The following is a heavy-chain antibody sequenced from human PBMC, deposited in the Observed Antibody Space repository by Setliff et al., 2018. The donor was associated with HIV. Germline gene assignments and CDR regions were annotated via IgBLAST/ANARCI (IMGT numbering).Heavy chain of an antibody. V-gene: IGHV4-4*08. CDR1: GGSMSTYY. CDR2: IYTSGSP. CDR3: ARWVYNSAWSLDY. Sequence: PSETLSLTCTVSGGSMSTYYWSWIRQPPGKGLEWIGYIYTSGSPHYKSSLTSRLTISLDTSRNQFSLKLTSVTAADSATYYCARWVYNSAWSLDYWGQGTLVTVSS. J-gene: IGHJ4*02. D-gene: IGHD6-19*01.